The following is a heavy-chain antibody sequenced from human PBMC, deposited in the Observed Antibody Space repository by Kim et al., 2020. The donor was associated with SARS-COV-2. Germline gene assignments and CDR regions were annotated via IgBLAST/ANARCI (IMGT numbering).Heavy chain of an antibody. CDR1: GGSISSYY. V-gene: IGHV4-59*01. J-gene: IGHJ3*02. D-gene: IGHD7-27*01. CDR3: ASPLGGSSDAFDI. CDR2: IYYSGST. Sequence: SETLSLTCTVSGGSISSYYWSWIRQPPGKGLEWIGYIYYSGSTNYNPSLKSRVTISVDTSKNQFSLKLSSVTAADTAVYYCASPLGGSSDAFDIWGQGTMVTVSS.